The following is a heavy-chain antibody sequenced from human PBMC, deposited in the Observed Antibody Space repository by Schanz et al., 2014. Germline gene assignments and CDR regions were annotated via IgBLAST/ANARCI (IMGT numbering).Heavy chain of an antibody. CDR1: GFTFSIYG. V-gene: IGHV3-21*01. CDR2: ISSSGISI. Sequence: EVQLLESGGGLVQPGGSLRLSCAASGFTFSIYGMTWVRQAPGKGLEWVSTISSSGISIYYADSVKGRFTTSRTNANKSPILRMNSLRAEDTAVYYWAGYYNCFETEAPWGQGTLVTVSS. D-gene: IGHD3-10*01. CDR3: AGYYNCFETEAP. J-gene: IGHJ5*02.